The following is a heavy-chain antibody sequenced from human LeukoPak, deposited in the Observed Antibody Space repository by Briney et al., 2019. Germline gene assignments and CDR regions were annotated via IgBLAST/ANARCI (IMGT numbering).Heavy chain of an antibody. Sequence: SETLSLTCAVYGGSFSGYYWSWIRQPPGKGLEWIGESNHSGSTNYNPSLKSRVTISVDTSKNQFSLKLSSVTAAAKAVYYCARGPAAAAGILGLYYYYYGMDVWGQGTTVTVSS. CDR3: ARGPAAAAGILGLYYYYYGMDV. CDR2: SNHSGST. D-gene: IGHD6-13*01. V-gene: IGHV4-34*01. J-gene: IGHJ6*02. CDR1: GGSFSGYY.